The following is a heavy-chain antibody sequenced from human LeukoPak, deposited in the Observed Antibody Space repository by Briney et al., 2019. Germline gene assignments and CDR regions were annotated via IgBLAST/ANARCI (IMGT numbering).Heavy chain of an antibody. V-gene: IGHV1-69*04. CDR1: GGTFSSYA. CDR3: ARLAVDYSNYVGWFDP. J-gene: IGHJ5*02. Sequence: SVKVSFKASGGTFSSYAISWVRQAPGQGLEWMGRIIPILGIANYAQKFQGRVTITADKSTSTAYMELSSLRSEDTAVYYCARLAVDYSNYVGWFDPWGQETLVTVSS. D-gene: IGHD4-11*01. CDR2: IIPILGIA.